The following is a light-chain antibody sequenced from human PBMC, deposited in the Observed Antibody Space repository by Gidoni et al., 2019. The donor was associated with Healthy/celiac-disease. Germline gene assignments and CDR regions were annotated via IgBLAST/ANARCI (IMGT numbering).Light chain of an antibody. V-gene: IGKV1-5*01. CDR2: DAS. J-gene: IGKJ1*01. CDR3: QQYNSYSGT. Sequence: DIQMTQSPSTLSASVGDTATITCRGSQSISPWLAWYQKKPGNAPKLLIYDASSLESGVPSRFSGSGSGTEFTLTISSLQPDEFTTYYCQQYNSYSGTFXXXTKVEIK. CDR1: QSISPW.